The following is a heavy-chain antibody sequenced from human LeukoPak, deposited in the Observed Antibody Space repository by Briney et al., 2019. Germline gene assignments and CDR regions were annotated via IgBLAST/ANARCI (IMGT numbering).Heavy chain of an antibody. Sequence: SETLSLTCTVSGGSISSGGYYWSWIRQHPGKGLEWIGYIYYSGSTYYNSSLKSRVTISVDTSENQFSLKLSSVTAADTAVYYCAREVVVSAFDIWGQGTMVTVSS. J-gene: IGHJ3*02. CDR3: AREVVVSAFDI. V-gene: IGHV4-31*03. CDR2: IYYSGST. CDR1: GGSISSGGYY. D-gene: IGHD3-22*01.